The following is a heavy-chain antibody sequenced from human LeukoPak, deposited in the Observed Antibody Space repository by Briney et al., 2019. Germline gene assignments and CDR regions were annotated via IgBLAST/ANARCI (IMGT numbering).Heavy chain of an antibody. CDR1: GDSINDYY. CDR3: ARRRAEGGSNGHYNWFDP. Sequence: PSETLSLTCTVSGDSINDYYWGWIRQPPGKGLEWIGYIYFSGTTKYNPSLESRVTISVDTSKNQFPLKLSSVTAADTAVYYCARRRAEGGSNGHYNWFDPWGQGILVTVSS. J-gene: IGHJ5*02. CDR2: IYFSGTT. V-gene: IGHV4-59*08. D-gene: IGHD6-13*01.